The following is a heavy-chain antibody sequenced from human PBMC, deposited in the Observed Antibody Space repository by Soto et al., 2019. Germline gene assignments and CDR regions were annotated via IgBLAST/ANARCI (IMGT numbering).Heavy chain of an antibody. V-gene: IGHV4-31*03. CDR2: IYYSGST. J-gene: IGHJ4*02. D-gene: IGHD1-7*01. Sequence: QVQLQESGPGLVKPSQTLSLTCTVSGGSISSGGYYWSWIRPHPGKGLEWIGYIYYSGSTSYNPSLMIRVTISVDTSKNQFSPKLSAVTAADTDVYYCARWGRTGTSFDYLGQGTLVTVSS. CDR3: ARWGRTGTSFDY. CDR1: GGSISSGGYY.